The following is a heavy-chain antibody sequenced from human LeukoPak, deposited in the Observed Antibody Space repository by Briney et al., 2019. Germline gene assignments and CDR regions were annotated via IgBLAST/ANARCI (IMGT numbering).Heavy chain of an antibody. J-gene: IGHJ4*02. D-gene: IGHD5-18*01. CDR2: INPNSGGT. CDR1: GYTFTGYY. CDR3: ARDRGYSYAKYFFDY. V-gene: IGHV1-2*02. Sequence: ASVKVSCKASGYTFTGYYMHCVRQAPGQGLEWMGWINPNSGGTNYAQKFQGRVTMTRDTSISTAYMELSRLRSDDTAVYYCARDRGYSYAKYFFDYWGQGTLVTVSS.